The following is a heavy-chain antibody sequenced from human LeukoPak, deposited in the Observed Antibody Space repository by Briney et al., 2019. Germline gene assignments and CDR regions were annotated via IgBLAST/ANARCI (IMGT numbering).Heavy chain of an antibody. CDR2: IYSGGST. CDR3: ARGARLRFLEWLQRQRTYYYYYYMDV. CDR1: GFTVSSNY. V-gene: IGHV3-53*01. Sequence: GGSLRLSCAASGFTVSSNYMSWVRQAPGKGLEWVSVIYSGGSTYYADSVKGRFTISRDNSKNTLYLQMNSLRAEDTAVYYCARGARLRFLEWLQRQRTYYYYYYMDVWGKGTTVTVSS. J-gene: IGHJ6*03. D-gene: IGHD3-3*01.